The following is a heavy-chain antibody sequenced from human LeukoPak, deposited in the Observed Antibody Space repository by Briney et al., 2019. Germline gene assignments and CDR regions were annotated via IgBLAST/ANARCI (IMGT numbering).Heavy chain of an antibody. J-gene: IGHJ5*02. CDR3: AREALLLWFGESLPNWFDP. CDR1: GGSISSSSYY. Sequence: SETLSLTCTVSGGSISSSSYYWGWIRQPPGKGLEWIGSIYYSGSTYYNPSLKSRVTISVDTSKNQFSLKLSSVTAADTAVYYCAREALLLWFGESLPNWFDPWGQGTLVTVSS. CDR2: IYYSGST. V-gene: IGHV4-39*07. D-gene: IGHD3-10*01.